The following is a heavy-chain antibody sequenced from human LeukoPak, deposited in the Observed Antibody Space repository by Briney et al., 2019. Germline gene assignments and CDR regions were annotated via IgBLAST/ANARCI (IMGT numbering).Heavy chain of an antibody. Sequence: SQTLSLTCAVSGDSVSSNSAAWNWIRQSPSRGLEWLGRTYYRSKWYNDYAVSVKSRITIKPDTSKNQFSLQLSSVTAADTAVYYCARAHDYGKNDAFDIWGQGTMVTVSS. V-gene: IGHV6-1*01. D-gene: IGHD4-17*01. CDR2: TYYRSKWYN. CDR1: GDSVSSNSAA. J-gene: IGHJ3*02. CDR3: ARAHDYGKNDAFDI.